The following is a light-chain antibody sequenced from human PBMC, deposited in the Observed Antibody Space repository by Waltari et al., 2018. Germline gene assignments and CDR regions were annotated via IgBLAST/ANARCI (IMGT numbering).Light chain of an antibody. J-gene: IGLJ3*02. Sequence: QSALTQPASVSGSPGQSITISCTGTSSDVGVYNLVSWYQQHPGKAPELVVYEVISRPSGVSHRFSGSTSGNTASLTMSGLLAEDEPHDSCCSDAGRNSWGLGGGTKLTVL. CDR2: EVI. CDR3: CSDAGRNSWG. CDR1: SSDVGVYNL. V-gene: IGLV2-23*02.